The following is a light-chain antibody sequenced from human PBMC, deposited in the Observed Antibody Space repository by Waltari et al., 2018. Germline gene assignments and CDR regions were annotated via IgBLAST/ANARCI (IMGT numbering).Light chain of an antibody. CDR1: QGVGKY. Sequence: EIVLTQSPGTLSLSPGARATLYCRASQGVGKYLAWYQQSPGQAPSLLLYHTSIRATGIPDRFSGSGYGTDFSLTISRLEPEDFAVYYCQKYDFLPATFGQGTTVEIK. CDR3: QKYDFLPAT. J-gene: IGKJ1*01. V-gene: IGKV3-20*01. CDR2: HTS.